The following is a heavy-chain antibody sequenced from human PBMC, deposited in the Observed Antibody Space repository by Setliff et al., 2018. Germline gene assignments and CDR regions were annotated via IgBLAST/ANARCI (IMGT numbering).Heavy chain of an antibody. Sequence: SGPTLVNPTQTLTLTCTFSGFSLSTSGVGVGWIRQPPGKALEWLGHIYIGGSANYNPSLKSRVTMSIDTSKNQFSLKLNSVTAADMAVYYCAREQWLDPPGYYYMDVWAKGTTVTVSS. CDR2: IYIGGSA. D-gene: IGHD6-19*01. V-gene: IGHV4-61*02. CDR3: AREQWLDPPGYYYMDV. CDR1: GFSLSTSGVG. J-gene: IGHJ6*03.